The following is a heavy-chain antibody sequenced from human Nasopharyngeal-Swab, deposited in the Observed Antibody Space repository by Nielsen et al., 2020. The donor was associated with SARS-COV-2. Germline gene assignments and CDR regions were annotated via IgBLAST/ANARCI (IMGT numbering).Heavy chain of an antibody. CDR2: MNPNSGNT. V-gene: IGHV1-8*01. D-gene: IGHD5-12*01. CDR3: ARGHRGYSGYDYYYYYMDV. J-gene: IGHJ6*03. Sequence: WVRQAPGQGLEWMGWMNPNSGNTGYAQKFQGRVTMTRNTSISTAYMELSSLRSEDTAVYYCARGHRGYSGYDYYYYYMDVWGKGTTVTVS.